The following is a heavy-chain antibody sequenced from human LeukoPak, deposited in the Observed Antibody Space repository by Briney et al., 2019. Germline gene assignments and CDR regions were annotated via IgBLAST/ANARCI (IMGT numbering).Heavy chain of an antibody. J-gene: IGHJ4*02. Sequence: SGGSLRLSCAASGFTFSSYAMNWVRQAPGKGLEWVSYISSSSSTIYYADSVKGRFTISRDNAKNSLYLQMNSLRAEDTAVYYCARGSRSIDYWGQGTLVTVSS. CDR1: GFTFSSYA. D-gene: IGHD1-26*01. CDR2: ISSSSSTI. V-gene: IGHV3-48*04. CDR3: ARGSRSIDY.